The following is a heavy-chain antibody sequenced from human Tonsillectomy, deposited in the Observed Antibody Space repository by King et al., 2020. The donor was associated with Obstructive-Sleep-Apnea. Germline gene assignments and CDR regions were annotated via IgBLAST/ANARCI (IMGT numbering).Heavy chain of an antibody. CDR2: INRNGEST. D-gene: IGHD4-17*01. CDR1: GFTFGDVG. Sequence: VQLVESGGGVVRPGGSLTLSCATSGFTFGDVGMSWVRQGQGKGLEWVAGINRNGESTSYADSVKGRFTISRDNAKNSLYLEMNSLRAEDTAWYYCAGGFGDPDYWGQGTLVIVSS. V-gene: IGHV3-20*04. J-gene: IGHJ4*02. CDR3: AGGFGDPDY.